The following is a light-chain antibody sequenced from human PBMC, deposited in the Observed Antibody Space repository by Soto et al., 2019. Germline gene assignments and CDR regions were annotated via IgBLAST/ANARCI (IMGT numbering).Light chain of an antibody. J-gene: IGKJ5*01. Sequence: DIQMTQSPFSLSGSVGDRVTITCRASQTISSWLAWYQQKPGKAPKLLIYKASSLKSGVPSRFSGSGSGTEFTLTISSLQPDDFATYYCQHCNSYSEAFGQGTRLEIK. V-gene: IGKV1-5*03. CDR3: QHCNSYSEA. CDR1: QTISSW. CDR2: KAS.